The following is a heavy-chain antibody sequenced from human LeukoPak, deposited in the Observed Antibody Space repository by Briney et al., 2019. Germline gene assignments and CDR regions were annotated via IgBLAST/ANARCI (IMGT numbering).Heavy chain of an antibody. CDR3: AGSYGSGSYSLYYYGMDV. CDR1: GYTFTSYD. CDR2: MNPNSGNT. Sequence: ASVKVSCKASGYTFTSYDINWVRQATGQGLEWMGWMNPNSGNTGYVQKFQGRVTMTRNTSISTAYMELSSLRSEDTAVYYCAGSYGSGSYSLYYYGMDVWGQGTTATVSS. D-gene: IGHD3-10*01. V-gene: IGHV1-8*01. J-gene: IGHJ6*02.